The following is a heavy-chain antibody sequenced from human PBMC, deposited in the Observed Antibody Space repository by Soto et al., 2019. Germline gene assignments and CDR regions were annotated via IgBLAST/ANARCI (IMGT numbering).Heavy chain of an antibody. V-gene: IGHV5-51*01. J-gene: IGHJ4*02. D-gene: IGHD2-2*01. CDR3: ALADCSSAGCYYNVDY. Sequence: GESLKISCKGSGYSFTSYWIGWVRQMPGKGLEWMGIIYPGDSDTRYSPSFQGQVTISADKSISTAYLQWSSLKASDTAMYYCALADCSSAGCYYNVDYSGQGTLVTVSS. CDR1: GYSFTSYW. CDR2: IYPGDSDT.